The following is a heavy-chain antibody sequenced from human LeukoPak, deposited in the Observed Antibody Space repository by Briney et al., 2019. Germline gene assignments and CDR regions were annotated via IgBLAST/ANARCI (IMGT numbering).Heavy chain of an antibody. V-gene: IGHV4-34*01. CDR3: ARRRNWGATRD. D-gene: IGHD7-27*01. Sequence: SETLSLTCAVYGGSFSGYYWSWIRQPPGKGLEWIGEINHSGSTNYNPSLKSRVTISVDTSKNQFSLKLSSVTAADTAVYYCARRRNWGATRDWGQGTLVTVSS. J-gene: IGHJ4*02. CDR2: INHSGST. CDR1: GGSFSGYY.